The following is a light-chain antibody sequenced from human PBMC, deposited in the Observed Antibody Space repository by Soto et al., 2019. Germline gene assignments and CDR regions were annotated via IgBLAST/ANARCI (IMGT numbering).Light chain of an antibody. J-gene: IGKJ2*01. CDR1: QSGSSNY. CDR3: QQYGSSPYT. Sequence: EIVLTQSPATLSLSPGERATLSCRASQSGSSNYLAWYQQKPGQAPRLLMYGASSRDTGIPARFSGSGSGTDFTLTISRVEPEDFGVYYCQQYGSSPYTFGQGTKLEIK. CDR2: GAS. V-gene: IGKV3-20*01.